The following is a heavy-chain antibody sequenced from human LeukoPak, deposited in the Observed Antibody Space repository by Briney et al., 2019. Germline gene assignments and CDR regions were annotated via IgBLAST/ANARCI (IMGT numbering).Heavy chain of an antibody. D-gene: IGHD6-13*01. CDR2: IRYDGSNK. CDR1: GFTFSNYG. CDR3: AKVLGALAAADY. Sequence: PGGSLRLSCAASGFTFSNYGMHWVRQAPGKGLEWVAFIRYDGSNKYYADSVKGRFTISRDNSKNTLYLQMNSLRAEDTAVYYCAKVLGALAAADYWGQGTLVTVSS. J-gene: IGHJ4*02. V-gene: IGHV3-30*02.